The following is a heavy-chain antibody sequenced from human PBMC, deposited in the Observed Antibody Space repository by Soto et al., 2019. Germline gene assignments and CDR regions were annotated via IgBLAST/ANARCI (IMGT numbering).Heavy chain of an antibody. V-gene: IGHV5-10-1*01. CDR1: GNSFPSNW. D-gene: IGHD2-15*01. J-gene: IGHJ6*02. CDR3: ASHHSHNSCYSGVVL. Sequence: GESLELSCKGSGNSFPSNWISWVRQMPGKGLECMGRIDPSDYYTNYSPSFQGHVTISADKSISTAYLQYSSLKASDTAMYYCASHHSHNSCYSGVVLCGQGTRVTVSS. CDR2: IDPSDYYT.